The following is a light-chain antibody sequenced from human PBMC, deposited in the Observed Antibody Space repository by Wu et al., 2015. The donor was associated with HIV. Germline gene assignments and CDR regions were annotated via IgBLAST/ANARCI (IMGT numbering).Light chain of an antibody. Sequence: EIVLTQSPATLSLSPGERATVSCRASQSISTYLGWYQQKPGQAPRLLIYDASNRATGIPARFSGSGSGTDFTLTISSLEPEDFAVYYCQQRNSWPLTFGGGTKVEIK. CDR2: DAS. CDR3: QQRNSWPLT. CDR1: QSISTY. J-gene: IGKJ4*01. V-gene: IGKV3-11*01.